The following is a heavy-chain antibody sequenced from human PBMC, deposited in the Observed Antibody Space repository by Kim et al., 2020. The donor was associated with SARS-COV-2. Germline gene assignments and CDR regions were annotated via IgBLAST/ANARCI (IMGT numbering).Heavy chain of an antibody. J-gene: IGHJ6*02. Sequence: IYYGDSVKGRFTHSRDHTKGSLYLQMNGLRAEDSAVYYCAREGFYSGLDVWGQGTTVTVSS. V-gene: IGHV3-21*01. CDR2: I. CDR3: AREGFYSGLDV.